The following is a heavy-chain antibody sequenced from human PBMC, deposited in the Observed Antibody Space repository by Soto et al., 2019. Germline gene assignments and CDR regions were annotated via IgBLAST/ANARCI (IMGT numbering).Heavy chain of an antibody. V-gene: IGHV4-39*01. Sequence: SETRSLTCTVSGGSISSTGHYWGWVRQPPGKGLEWIGTIHYSGDAYYNPSLKSRVSTSVDTSKSQFSLKLNSVTAADTALYYCSRHYCSGGSCYYYGMDVWGQGTTVT. J-gene: IGHJ6*02. D-gene: IGHD2-15*01. CDR3: SRHYCSGGSCYYYGMDV. CDR1: GGSISSTGHY. CDR2: IHYSGDA.